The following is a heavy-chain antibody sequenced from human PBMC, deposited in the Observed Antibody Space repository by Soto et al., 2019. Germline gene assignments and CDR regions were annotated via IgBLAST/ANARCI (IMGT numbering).Heavy chain of an antibody. CDR2: ISAYNGNT. CDR3: ARDFGNDLSAPGAVFDS. Sequence: ASVKVSCKSSCYNFKTYGITWVRQAPGLGLEWMGWISAYNGNTNYGQKFQDRVTMTTDASTTTAYMELRGLRSDDTAVYFCARDFGNDLSAPGAVFDSWGQGTLVTVSS. J-gene: IGHJ4*02. CDR1: CYNFKTYG. D-gene: IGHD3-16*01. V-gene: IGHV1-18*01.